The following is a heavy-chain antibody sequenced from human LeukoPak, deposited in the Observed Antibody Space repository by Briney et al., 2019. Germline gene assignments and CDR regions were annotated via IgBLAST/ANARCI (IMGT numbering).Heavy chain of an antibody. CDR2: INPNSGGT. CDR3: ARVFAFAAADLGFDY. Sequence: ASVKVSCKASGYTFTGYYMHWVRQAPGQGLEWMGWINPNSGGTNYAQKFQGRVTMTRDTSISTAYMELSRLRSDDTAVYYCARVFAFAAADLGFDYWGQGTLVTVSS. J-gene: IGHJ4*02. D-gene: IGHD6-13*01. CDR1: GYTFTGYY. V-gene: IGHV1-2*02.